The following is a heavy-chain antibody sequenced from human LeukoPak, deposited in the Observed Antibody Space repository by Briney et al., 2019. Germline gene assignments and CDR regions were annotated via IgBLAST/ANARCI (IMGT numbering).Heavy chain of an antibody. Sequence: SETLSLTCTVSGGSIRSYYWSWIRQPPGKGLEWIGYICNSGSTNYNPSLKSRVTISVDTSKNQFSLKLSSVTAADTAVYYCARDFKYYDSSGYYAFDIWGQGTMVTVSS. CDR1: GGSIRSYY. V-gene: IGHV4-59*01. J-gene: IGHJ3*02. CDR2: ICNSGST. CDR3: ARDFKYYDSSGYYAFDI. D-gene: IGHD3-22*01.